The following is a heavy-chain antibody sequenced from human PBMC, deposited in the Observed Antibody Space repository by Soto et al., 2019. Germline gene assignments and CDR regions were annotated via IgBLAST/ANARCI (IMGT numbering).Heavy chain of an antibody. Sequence: QVQLQESGPGLVKPSQTLSLTCTVSGGSISSGGYYWSWIRQHPGKGLEWIGYIYYSGSTYYNPSLKSRVTISVDTSKNQFSLKLSSVTAADTAVYYCARDHDGGEARYYYMDVWGKGTTVTVSS. CDR1: GGSISSGGYY. CDR2: IYYSGST. CDR3: ARDHDGGEARYYYMDV. V-gene: IGHV4-31*03. J-gene: IGHJ6*03. D-gene: IGHD3-16*01.